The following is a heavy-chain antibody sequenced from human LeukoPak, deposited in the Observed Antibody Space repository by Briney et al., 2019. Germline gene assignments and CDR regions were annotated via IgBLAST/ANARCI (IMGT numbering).Heavy chain of an antibody. CDR3: ARQIPVYDILTGYYRNYYFDY. CDR1: GGSISSGGYY. D-gene: IGHD3-9*01. J-gene: IGHJ4*02. Sequence: SETLSLTCTVSGGSISSGGYYWSWIRQPPGKGLEWIGYIYYSGSTNYNPSLKSRVTISVDTSKNQFSLKLSSVTAADTAVYYCARQIPVYDILTGYYRNYYFDYWGQGTLVTVSS. CDR2: IYYSGST. V-gene: IGHV4-61*08.